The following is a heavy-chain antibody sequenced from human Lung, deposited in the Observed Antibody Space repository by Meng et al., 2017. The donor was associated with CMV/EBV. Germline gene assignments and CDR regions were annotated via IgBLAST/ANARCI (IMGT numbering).Heavy chain of an antibody. CDR1: GFTFSNYG. D-gene: IGHD3-3*01. CDR2: ISYDGSNK. V-gene: IGHV3-30*19. Sequence: SCAASGFTFSNYGMHWVRQAPGKGLEWVAFISYDGSNKYYADSVKGRFTISRDNSKNTLYLQMNSLRAEDTAVYFCARDGYYDFWSGQYKPSNWFDPWXQGTXVTVSS. J-gene: IGHJ5*02. CDR3: ARDGYYDFWSGQYKPSNWFDP.